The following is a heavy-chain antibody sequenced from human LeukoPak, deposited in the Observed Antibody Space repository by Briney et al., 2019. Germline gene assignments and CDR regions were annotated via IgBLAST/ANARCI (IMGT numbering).Heavy chain of an antibody. CDR2: ISAYNGNT. J-gene: IGHJ4*02. CDR3: SRDWEVGATEDYLDY. D-gene: IGHD1-26*01. Sequence: ASVRVSCKASGYTFTSYGISWVGQAAGQGGEGMGWISAYNGNTNYAKKLQGRVTMTTDTSTRTACMELRRLRSADGAVCYCSRDWEVGATEDYLDYWGQGTLLTVSS. CDR1: GYTFTSYG. V-gene: IGHV1-18*01.